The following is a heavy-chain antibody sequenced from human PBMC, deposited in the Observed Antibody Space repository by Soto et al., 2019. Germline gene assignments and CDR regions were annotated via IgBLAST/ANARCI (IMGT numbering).Heavy chain of an antibody. CDR1: GGTFSSYA. V-gene: IGHV1-69*13. Sequence: GASVKVSCKASGGTFSSYAISWVRQAPGQGLEWMGGIIPIFGTANYAQKFQGRVTITADESTSTAYMELSSLRSEDTAVYYCAIETYGSGSYYDVDYWGKGTLVTVSS. CDR3: AIETYGSGSYYDVDY. J-gene: IGHJ4*02. CDR2: IIPIFGTA. D-gene: IGHD3-10*01.